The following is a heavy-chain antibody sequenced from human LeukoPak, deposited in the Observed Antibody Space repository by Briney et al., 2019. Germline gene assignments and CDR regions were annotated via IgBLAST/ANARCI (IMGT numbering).Heavy chain of an antibody. CDR1: GGTFCSYA. V-gene: IGHV1-69*04. CDR2: IIPILGIA. Sequence: SVKVSCKASGGTFCSYAISCVRHAPRQGLEWMGRIIPILGIANYAQKVQGRVTITADKSTSTAYMELSSLRCEDTAVYYCARGELRGCSSNSCYGWFDPWGERTLVTVSS. D-gene: IGHD2-2*01. J-gene: IGHJ5*02. CDR3: ARGELRGCSSNSCYGWFDP.